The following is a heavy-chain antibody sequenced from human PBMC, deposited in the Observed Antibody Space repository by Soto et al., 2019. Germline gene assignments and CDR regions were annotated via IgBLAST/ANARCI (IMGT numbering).Heavy chain of an antibody. Sequence: GGSLRLSCAASGFTFSSYSMDWVRQAPGKGLEWVSSISSSSSYIYYADSVKGRFTISRDNAKNSLYLQMNSLRAEDTAVYYCARDRDYGDYAFDYWGQGTLVTVSS. CDR3: ARDRDYGDYAFDY. CDR1: GFTFSSYS. D-gene: IGHD4-17*01. V-gene: IGHV3-21*01. J-gene: IGHJ4*02. CDR2: ISSSSSYI.